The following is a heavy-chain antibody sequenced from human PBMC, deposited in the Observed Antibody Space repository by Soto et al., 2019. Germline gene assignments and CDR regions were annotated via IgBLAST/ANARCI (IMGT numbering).Heavy chain of an antibody. Sequence: GGSLRLSCAASGFTFSSYGMHWVRQAPGKGLEWVAVISYDGSNKYYADSVKGRFTISRDNSKNTLYLQMNSLRAEDTAVYYCAKDTSYDSSGVPIGYWGQGTLVTVSS. CDR2: ISYDGSNK. J-gene: IGHJ4*02. V-gene: IGHV3-30*18. D-gene: IGHD3-22*01. CDR3: AKDTSYDSSGVPIGY. CDR1: GFTFSSYG.